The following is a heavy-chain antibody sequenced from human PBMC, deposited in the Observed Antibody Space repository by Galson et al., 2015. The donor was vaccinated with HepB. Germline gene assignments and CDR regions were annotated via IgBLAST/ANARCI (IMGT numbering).Heavy chain of an antibody. D-gene: IGHD3-3*01. CDR1: GYTFTSYG. CDR2: INAGNGNT. CDR3: ARDRYDFWSGYSH. J-gene: IGHJ4*02. V-gene: IGHV1-3*01. Sequence: SCKASGYTFTSYGMHWVRQAPGQRFEWMGWINAGNGNTKYSQKFQGRVTITRDTSATTAYMELSSLRSEDTAIYYCARDRYDFWSGYSHWGQGTLVTVSS.